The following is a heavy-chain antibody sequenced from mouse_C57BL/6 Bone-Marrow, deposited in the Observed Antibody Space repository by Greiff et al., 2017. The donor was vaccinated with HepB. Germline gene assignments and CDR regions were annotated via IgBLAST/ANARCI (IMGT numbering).Heavy chain of an antibody. V-gene: IGHV1-19*01. CDR2: INPYNGGT. Sequence: EVQVVESGPVLVKPGASVKMSCKASGYTFTDYYMNWVKQSHGKSLEWIGVINPYNGGTSYNQKFKGKATLTVDKSSSTAYMELNSLTSEDSAVYYCARSHGSSSAWFAYWGQGTLVTVSA. CDR1: GYTFTDYY. D-gene: IGHD1-1*01. CDR3: ARSHGSSSAWFAY. J-gene: IGHJ3*01.